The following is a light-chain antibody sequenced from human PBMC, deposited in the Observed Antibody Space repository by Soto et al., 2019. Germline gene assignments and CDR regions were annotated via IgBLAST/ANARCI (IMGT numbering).Light chain of an antibody. Sequence: EIVVTQSPGTLSLSPGERATLSCRASQSVSSSYLAWYQQKPGQAHRLLIYGTSSRAPGIPDRFSGSGSGTDFTLTSSRLEPEDFAVYYCQQYGSSPFTVGPGTKVDI. J-gene: IGKJ3*01. V-gene: IGKV3-20*01. CDR2: GTS. CDR3: QQYGSSPFT. CDR1: QSVSSSY.